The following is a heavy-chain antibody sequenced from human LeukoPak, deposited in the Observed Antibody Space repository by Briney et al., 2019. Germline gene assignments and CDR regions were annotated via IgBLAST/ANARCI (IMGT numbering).Heavy chain of an antibody. CDR3: ARGGHMVLGY. V-gene: IGHV1-2*02. CDR2: INPNSGGT. J-gene: IGHJ4*02. Sequence: GASVTVSFKASGYTFTVYYMHWVRQAPGQGVEWMGWINPNSGGTNYAQKFQGRVTMTRDTSISTAYMELSRLRSDDTAVYYCARGGHMVLGYWGQGTLVTVSS. CDR1: GYTFTVYY. D-gene: IGHD3-10*01.